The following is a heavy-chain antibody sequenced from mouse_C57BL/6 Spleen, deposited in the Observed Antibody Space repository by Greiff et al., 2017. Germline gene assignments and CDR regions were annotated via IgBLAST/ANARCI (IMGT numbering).Heavy chain of an antibody. Sequence: QVQLKESGPGLVQPSQSLSITCTVSGFSLTSYGVNWVRQSPGKGLEWLGVIWRGGSTDYNAAFMSRLSITTDNSKSQVFFKMNSLQADDTAIYYCAKEDYSNSYWYFGVWGTETTVTVSS. CDR2: IWRGGST. J-gene: IGHJ1*03. CDR3: AKEDYSNSYWYFGV. D-gene: IGHD2-5*01. V-gene: IGHV2-5*01. CDR1: GFSLTSYG.